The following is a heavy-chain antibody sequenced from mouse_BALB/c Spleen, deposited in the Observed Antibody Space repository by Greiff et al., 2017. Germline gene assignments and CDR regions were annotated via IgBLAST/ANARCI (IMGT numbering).Heavy chain of an antibody. V-gene: IGHV3-6*02. Sequence: EVKLQQSGPGLVKPSQSLSLTCSVTGYSITSGYYWNWIRQFPGNKLEWMGYISYDGSNNYNPSLKNRISITRDTSKNQFFLKLNSVTTEDTATYYCAREVYGGFAYWGQGTLVTVSA. CDR3: AREVYGGFAY. J-gene: IGHJ3*01. CDR1: GYSITSGYY. CDR2: ISYDGSN. D-gene: IGHD1-2*01.